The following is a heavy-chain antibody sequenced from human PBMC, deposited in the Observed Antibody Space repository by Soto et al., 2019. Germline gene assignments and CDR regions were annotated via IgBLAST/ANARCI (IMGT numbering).Heavy chain of an antibody. CDR1: VASISRSSYY. CDR2: IHYSGST. Sequence: QLQLQESGPGLVKPSETLSLTCSVSVASISRSSYYWGWMRQPPEKGLEWIGSIHYSGSTYYNPSLKSRVTISVDTSKNQFSLTLSSVTAADTAVYYCARHQDYGDYVYFELWGRGTLVTVSS. D-gene: IGHD4-17*01. J-gene: IGHJ2*01. V-gene: IGHV4-39*01. CDR3: ARHQDYGDYVYFEL.